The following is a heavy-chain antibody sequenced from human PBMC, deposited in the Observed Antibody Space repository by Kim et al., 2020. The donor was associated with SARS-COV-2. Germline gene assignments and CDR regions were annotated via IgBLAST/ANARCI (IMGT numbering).Heavy chain of an antibody. CDR3: ARGGYYDTVNDY. V-gene: IGHV1-3*01. Sequence: YSQKFQGRVTITRDTSASTAYMELSSLRSEDTAVYYCARGGYYDTVNDYWGQGTLVTVSS. D-gene: IGHD3-22*01. J-gene: IGHJ4*02.